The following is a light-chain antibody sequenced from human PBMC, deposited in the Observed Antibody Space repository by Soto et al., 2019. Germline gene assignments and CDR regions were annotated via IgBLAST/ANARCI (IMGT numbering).Light chain of an antibody. CDR3: QQYGSSPQS. Sequence: EIVLTQSPATLSLSPGERAALSCRASQSVTSSYLSWYQQKPGQPPRLLIYGASSRATGIPDRFSGGGSGTNFTLTISRLEPEDFAVYYRQQYGSSPQSFGQGTKVDI. V-gene: IGKV3-20*01. J-gene: IGKJ1*01. CDR1: QSVTSSY. CDR2: GAS.